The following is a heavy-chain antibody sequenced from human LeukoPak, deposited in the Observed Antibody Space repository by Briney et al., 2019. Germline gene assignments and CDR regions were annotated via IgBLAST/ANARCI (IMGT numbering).Heavy chain of an antibody. Sequence: PSETLSLTCTVSGGSISGYYWSWIRQPPGKGLEYIGYIYYSGSTTYNPSLKSRVTISVDTSKSQFSLKLSSVTAADTAVYYCARRGNWGYFDYWGQGTLVTVSS. CDR3: ARRGNWGYFDY. J-gene: IGHJ4*02. CDR2: IYYSGST. CDR1: GGSISGYY. V-gene: IGHV4-59*08. D-gene: IGHD7-27*01.